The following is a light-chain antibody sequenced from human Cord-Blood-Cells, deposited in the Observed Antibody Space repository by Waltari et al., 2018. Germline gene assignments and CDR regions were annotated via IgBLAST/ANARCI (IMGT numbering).Light chain of an antibody. J-gene: IGKJ1*01. CDR2: WAS. Sequence: DIVMTQSPDSLAVSLGERATINCKSSQSVLYSSNNKNYLAWYQQKPGQPPKLLIYWASTRESGVPDRFSGSGSGADVTRTISRLQAEDVAVYYCQQSYSTPRTFGQGTKVESK. CDR3: QQSYSTPRT. V-gene: IGKV4-1*01. CDR1: QSVLYSSNNKNY.